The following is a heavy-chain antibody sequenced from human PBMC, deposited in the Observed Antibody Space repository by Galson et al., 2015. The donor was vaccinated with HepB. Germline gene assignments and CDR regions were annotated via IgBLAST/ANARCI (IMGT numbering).Heavy chain of an antibody. Sequence: SVKVSCKASGYTFTSYGISWVRQAPGQGLEWMGWISAYNGNTNYAQKLQGRVTMTTDTSTSTAYMELRGLRSDDTAVYYCARDRVPAASVSHYYYYGMDVWGQGTTVTVSS. CDR2: ISAYNGNT. D-gene: IGHD2-2*01. CDR3: ARDRVPAASVSHYYYYGMDV. V-gene: IGHV1-18*04. J-gene: IGHJ6*02. CDR1: GYTFTSYG.